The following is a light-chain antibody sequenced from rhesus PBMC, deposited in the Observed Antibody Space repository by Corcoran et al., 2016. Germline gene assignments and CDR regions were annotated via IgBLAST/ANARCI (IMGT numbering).Light chain of an antibody. V-gene: IGKV1-16*01. CDR2: KAS. Sequence: DIQMTQSPSSLSASVGDKVTITCQASQSISSWLAWYQQKPGKAPKPLVHKASSLESGFPSRFSGSASGIDFPLTISSLQAEDFATYYCQQYSSALTFGGGTKVELK. CDR1: QSISSW. J-gene: IGKJ4*01. CDR3: QQYSSALT.